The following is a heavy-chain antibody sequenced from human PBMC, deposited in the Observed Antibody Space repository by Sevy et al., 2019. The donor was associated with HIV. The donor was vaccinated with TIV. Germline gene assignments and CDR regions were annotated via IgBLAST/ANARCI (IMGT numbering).Heavy chain of an antibody. Sequence: SETLSLTCTVSGGSISSGDYYWSWIRQPPGKGLEWIGYIYYSGSTYYNPSLKSRVTISVDTSKNQFSLKLSSVTAADTAVYYCARGVTIFEGASAFDIWGQGTMVTVSS. V-gene: IGHV4-30-4*01. D-gene: IGHD3-3*01. CDR1: GGSISSGDYY. CDR2: IYYSGST. CDR3: ARGVTIFEGASAFDI. J-gene: IGHJ3*02.